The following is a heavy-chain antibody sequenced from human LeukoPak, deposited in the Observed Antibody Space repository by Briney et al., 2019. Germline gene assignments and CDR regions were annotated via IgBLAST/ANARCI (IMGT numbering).Heavy chain of an antibody. CDR1: GFTFSSYW. CDR2: IKQDGSEK. CDR3: ARGPWATVTSSLIDY. V-gene: IGHV3-7*01. D-gene: IGHD4-17*01. J-gene: IGHJ4*02. Sequence: GGSLRLSCAASGFTFSSYWMSWVRQAPGKGLEWVANIKQDGSEKYYVDSAKGRFTISRDNAKNSLYLQMNSLRAEDTAVYYCARGPWATVTSSLIDYWGQGTLVTVSS.